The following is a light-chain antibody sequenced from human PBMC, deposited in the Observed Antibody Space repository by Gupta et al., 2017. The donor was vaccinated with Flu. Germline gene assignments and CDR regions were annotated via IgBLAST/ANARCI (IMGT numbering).Light chain of an antibody. CDR3: QQLNSYPRT. CDR1: QGISNS. Sequence: DRVTFTCRASQGISNSLAWYQQRPGEVPSLLISVASTLQSGVPSRFSGSGSGTEFTLTISSLQPEDFATYYCQQLNSYPRTFGQGTKVEIQ. J-gene: IGKJ1*01. V-gene: IGKV1-9*01. CDR2: VAS.